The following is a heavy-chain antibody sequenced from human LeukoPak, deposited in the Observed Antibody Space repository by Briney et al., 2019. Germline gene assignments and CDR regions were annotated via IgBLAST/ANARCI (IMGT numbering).Heavy chain of an antibody. Sequence: PSETLSLTCTVSGGSISSSSYYWGWIRQPPGKGLEWIGTIYYSGSTYYNPSLKSRVTISVDTSKNQFSLKLSSVTAADTAVYYCARRNSAGWYSSNWHHDYWGQGTLVTVSS. CDR3: ARRNSAGWYSSNWHHDY. J-gene: IGHJ4*02. CDR2: IYYSGST. D-gene: IGHD6-13*01. CDR1: GGSISSSSYY. V-gene: IGHV4-39*01.